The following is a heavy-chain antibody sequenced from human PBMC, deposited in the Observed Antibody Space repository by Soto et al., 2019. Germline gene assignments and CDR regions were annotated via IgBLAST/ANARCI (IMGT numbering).Heavy chain of an antibody. CDR3: AKMNKVGLGATFDY. J-gene: IGHJ4*02. V-gene: IGHV3-23*01. CDR2: ISGSGAST. D-gene: IGHD1-26*01. CDR1: GFTFSSYA. Sequence: GGSLRLSCAASGFTFSSYAMSWVRQAPGKGLEWVSGISGSGASTYYADSVKGRFTISRDNSKNTLYVQMNGLRAEDTAVYYCAKMNKVGLGATFDYWGQGILVTVSS.